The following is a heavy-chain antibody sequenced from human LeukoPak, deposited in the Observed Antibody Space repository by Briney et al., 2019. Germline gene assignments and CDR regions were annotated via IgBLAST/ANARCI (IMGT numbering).Heavy chain of an antibody. J-gene: IGHJ4*02. Sequence: ASVKVSCKASGYTFTSYGISWVRQAPGQGLEWMGWISAYNGNRNYAQNLQGRVTMTTDTSTRTAYMELRSLRSDDTAVYYCARVGVGYYDSSPAYYFDYWGQGTLVTVSS. D-gene: IGHD3-22*01. CDR2: ISAYNGNR. CDR3: ARVGVGYYDSSPAYYFDY. CDR1: GYTFTSYG. V-gene: IGHV1-18*01.